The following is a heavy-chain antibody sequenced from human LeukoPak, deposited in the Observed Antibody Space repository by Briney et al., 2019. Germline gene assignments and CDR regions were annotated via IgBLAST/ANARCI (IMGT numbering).Heavy chain of an antibody. D-gene: IGHD3-10*01. J-gene: IGHJ4*02. Sequence: GGSLRLSCAASGFTFSSYGMSWVRQAPGKGLEWVSAISGSGGSTYYADSVKGRFTISRDNSKNTLYLQMNSLRAEDTAVYYCAKGGLGSGGYLDYWGQGTLVTVSS. V-gene: IGHV3-23*01. CDR3: AKGGLGSGGYLDY. CDR1: GFTFSSYG. CDR2: ISGSGGST.